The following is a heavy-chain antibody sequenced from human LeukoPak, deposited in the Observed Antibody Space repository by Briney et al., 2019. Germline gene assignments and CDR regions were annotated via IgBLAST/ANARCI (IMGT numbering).Heavy chain of an antibody. V-gene: IGHV3-15*01. CDR3: TTLITMIVVVISGDSTDAFDI. D-gene: IGHD3-22*01. J-gene: IGHJ3*02. CDR2: LKSKTDGGTT. CDR1: GFTFSNAW. Sequence: KPGGPLRLSCAASGFTFSNAWMGWVRQAPGKGLEWVGRLKSKTDGGTTDYAAPVKGRFTISRDDSKNTLYLQMNSLKTEDTAVHYCTTLITMIVVVISGDSTDAFDIWGQGTMVTVSS.